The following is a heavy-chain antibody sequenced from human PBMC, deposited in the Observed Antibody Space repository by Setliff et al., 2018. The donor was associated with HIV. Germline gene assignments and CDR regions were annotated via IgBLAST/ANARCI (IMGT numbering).Heavy chain of an antibody. V-gene: IGHV4-38-2*01. Sequence: SETLSFTCAVSGYSVSSGYYWAWIRQAPGKGLQWIGQMYYTGTTDYNPSLSSRVTISQDKSRNQFSLKLTSVTATDTAIYYCARGVGIGGNWFDPWGQGIMVTVS. D-gene: IGHD2-15*01. CDR3: ARGVGIGGNWFDP. CDR2: MYYTGTT. CDR1: GYSVSSGYY. J-gene: IGHJ5*02.